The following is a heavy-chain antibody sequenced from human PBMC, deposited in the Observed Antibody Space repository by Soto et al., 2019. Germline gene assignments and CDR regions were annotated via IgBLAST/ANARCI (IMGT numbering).Heavy chain of an antibody. Sequence: PSETLSLTCTVSGGSISSGDYCWSWIRQHPGKGLEWIGYIYYSGNTYYNPSLKSRVTISLDTSKNQFSLKLSSVTAADTAFYYCARLVVVVSDTPQYYFDYWGQGTLVTVSS. D-gene: IGHD2-15*01. CDR3: ARLVVVVSDTPQYYFDY. CDR2: IYYSGNT. V-gene: IGHV4-31*03. J-gene: IGHJ4*02. CDR1: GGSISSGDYC.